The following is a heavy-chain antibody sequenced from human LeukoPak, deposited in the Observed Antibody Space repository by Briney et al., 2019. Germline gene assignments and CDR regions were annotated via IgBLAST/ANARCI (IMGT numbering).Heavy chain of an antibody. CDR3: ARRGFDY. CDR2: ISYDGSNK. CDR1: GFTFSSYA. D-gene: IGHD3-10*01. Sequence: GGSLRLSCAASGFTFSSYAMHWVRQAPGKGLEWVAVISYDGSNKYYADSVKGRFTISRDNSKNTLYLQMNSLRAEDTAVYYCARRGFDYWGQGTLVTVSS. J-gene: IGHJ4*02. V-gene: IGHV3-30-3*01.